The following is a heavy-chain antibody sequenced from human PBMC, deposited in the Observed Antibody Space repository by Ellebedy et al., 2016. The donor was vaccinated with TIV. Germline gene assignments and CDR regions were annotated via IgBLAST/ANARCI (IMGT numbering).Heavy chain of an antibody. J-gene: IGHJ4*02. CDR3: AKDEGRGD. D-gene: IGHD3-10*01. CDR1: GFTFSSYA. V-gene: IGHV3-23*01. CDR2: ISGSGGST. Sequence: GESLKISCAASGFTFSSYAMSWVRQAPGKGLEWVSAISGSGGSTYYADSVKGRFTISRDNSKNTLYLQMNSLRAEDRAVYYCAKDEGRGDWGQGTLVTVSS.